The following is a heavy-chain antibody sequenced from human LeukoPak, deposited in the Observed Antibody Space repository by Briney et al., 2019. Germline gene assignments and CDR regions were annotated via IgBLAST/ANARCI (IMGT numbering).Heavy chain of an antibody. Sequence: PAGGSLRLSRAASGFTFSSYAMSWVRQAPGKGLEWVSAISGSGGSTYYADSVKGRFTISRDNSKNTLYLQMNSLRAEDTAVYYCAKGSEGGYDFWSGYYRGGLDVWGKGTTVTVSS. CDR3: AKGSEGGYDFWSGYYRGGLDV. CDR2: ISGSGGST. CDR1: GFTFSSYA. V-gene: IGHV3-23*01. D-gene: IGHD3-3*01. J-gene: IGHJ6*04.